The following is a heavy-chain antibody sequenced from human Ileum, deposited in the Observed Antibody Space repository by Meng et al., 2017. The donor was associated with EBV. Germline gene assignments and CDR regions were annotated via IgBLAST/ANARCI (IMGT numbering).Heavy chain of an antibody. CDR1: GGSMSSTNW. CDR3: ARADKVRFDY. Sequence: QVKLQGAGPGLVKPSGTLFLTWVVLGGSMSSTNWWSWVRQPPGKGLEWIGEIYHSGSTNYNPSLKSRVSISVDKSKNQFSLKLSSVTAADTAVYYCARADKVRFDYWGQGTLVTVSS. J-gene: IGHJ4*02. V-gene: IGHV4-4*02. CDR2: IYHSGST.